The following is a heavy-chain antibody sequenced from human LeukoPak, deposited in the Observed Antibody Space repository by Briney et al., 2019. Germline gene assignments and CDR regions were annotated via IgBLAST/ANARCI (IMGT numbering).Heavy chain of an antibody. J-gene: IGHJ3*02. CDR2: ISYDGSNK. CDR1: GFTFSSYG. D-gene: IGHD6-19*01. Sequence: PGRSLRLSCAASGFTFSSYGMHWVRQAPGKGLEWVAVISYDGSNKYYADSVKGRFTISRDKSKNTLYLQMNSLRAEDTAVYYCAKERYSSPHDAFDIWGQGTMVAVS. CDR3: AKERYSSPHDAFDI. V-gene: IGHV3-30*18.